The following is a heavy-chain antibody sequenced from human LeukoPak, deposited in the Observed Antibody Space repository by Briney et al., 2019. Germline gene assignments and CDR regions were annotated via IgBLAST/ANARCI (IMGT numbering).Heavy chain of an antibody. D-gene: IGHD1-26*01. CDR3: ARPSKVGATVRGNWFDP. V-gene: IGHV4-34*01. CDR2: INHSGST. CDR1: GDFISAYY. J-gene: IGHJ5*02. Sequence: SETLSLTCSVSGDFISAYYWSWLRQPPGKGLEWIGEINHSGSTNYNPSLKSRVTISVDTSKNQFSLKLSSVTAADTAVYYCARPSKVGATVRGNWFDPWGQGTLVTVSS.